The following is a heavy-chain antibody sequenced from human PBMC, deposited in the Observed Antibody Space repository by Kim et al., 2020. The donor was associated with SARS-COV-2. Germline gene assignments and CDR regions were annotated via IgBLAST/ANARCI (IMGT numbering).Heavy chain of an antibody. D-gene: IGHD3-10*01. V-gene: IGHV4-61*07. J-gene: IGHJ3*02. CDR2: GRP. CDR3: ARRGVGSFDI. Sequence: GRPASNPSLQSRVTISVDTSKNPFSLKMTSVTAADTAVYYCARRGVGSFDIWGQGTMVTVSS.